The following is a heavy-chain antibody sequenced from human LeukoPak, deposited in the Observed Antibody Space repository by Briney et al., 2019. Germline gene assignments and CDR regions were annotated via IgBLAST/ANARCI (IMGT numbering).Heavy chain of an antibody. V-gene: IGHV3-30-3*01. CDR3: ARDNSGYSATRYYYYYMDV. CDR1: GFTFSSYA. J-gene: IGHJ6*03. CDR2: ISYDGSNK. D-gene: IGHD2-21*01. Sequence: GRSLRLSCAASGFTFSSYAMHWVRQAPGKGLEWVAVISYDGSNKYYADSVKGRFTISRDNSKNTLYLQMNSLRAEDTAVYYCARDNSGYSATRYYYYYMDVWGKGTTVTVSS.